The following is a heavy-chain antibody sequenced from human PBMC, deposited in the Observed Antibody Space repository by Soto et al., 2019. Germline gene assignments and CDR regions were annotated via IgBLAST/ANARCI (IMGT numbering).Heavy chain of an antibody. V-gene: IGHV4-4*07. J-gene: IGHJ5*02. CDR2: IYTSGST. CDR1: GGSISSYY. Sequence: SRTLSLTCTVSGGSISSYYWSWIRQPAGKGLEWIGRIYTSGSTNYNPSLKSRVTMSVDTSKNQFSLKLSSVTAADTAVYYCARSPQPDRSGWYETFRWFDPWGQGTLVTVSS. D-gene: IGHD6-19*01. CDR3: ARSPQPDRSGWYETFRWFDP.